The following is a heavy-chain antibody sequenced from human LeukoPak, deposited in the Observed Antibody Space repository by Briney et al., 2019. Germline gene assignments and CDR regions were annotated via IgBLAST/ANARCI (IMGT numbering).Heavy chain of an antibody. D-gene: IGHD5-18*01. CDR3: ARGGRGYSYGLDY. CDR1: GFTFSSYA. CDR2: ISYDGSNK. J-gene: IGHJ4*02. Sequence: GGSLRLSCAASGFTFSSYAMHWVRQAPGKGLEWVAVISYDGSNKYYADSVKGRFTISRDHSKNTLYLQMNSLRAEDTAVYYCARGGRGYSYGLDYWGQGTLVTVSS. V-gene: IGHV3-30*04.